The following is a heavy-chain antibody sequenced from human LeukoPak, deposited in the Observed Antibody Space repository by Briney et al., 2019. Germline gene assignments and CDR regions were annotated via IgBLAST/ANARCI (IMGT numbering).Heavy chain of an antibody. Sequence: ASVKVSCKSSGYTFTDYYMHWVRQAPGQGLEWMGRIDPNSGGTKYAQKFQGRVTMTRDTSISTAYMELNRLTSDDTAVYYCAKCGDFIAASYNWFDPWGPGTLVTVSS. J-gene: IGHJ5*02. CDR1: GYTFTDYY. CDR2: IDPNSGGT. D-gene: IGHD6-13*01. CDR3: AKCGDFIAASYNWFDP. V-gene: IGHV1-2*06.